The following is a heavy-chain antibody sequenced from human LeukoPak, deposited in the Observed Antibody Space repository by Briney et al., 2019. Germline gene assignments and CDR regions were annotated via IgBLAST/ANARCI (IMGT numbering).Heavy chain of an antibody. CDR2: IYPGDSDT. V-gene: IGHV5-51*01. J-gene: IGHJ4*02. CDR1: GYSFTTYW. Sequence: GESLKISCKGSGYSFTTYWIAWVRQMAGKGLGWMGIIYPGDSDTRYSPSFQGQVTISADKSISTAYLQWSSLKASDTAIYYCARQGYGDYLEYWGRGTLVTVSS. CDR3: ARQGYGDYLEY. D-gene: IGHD4-17*01.